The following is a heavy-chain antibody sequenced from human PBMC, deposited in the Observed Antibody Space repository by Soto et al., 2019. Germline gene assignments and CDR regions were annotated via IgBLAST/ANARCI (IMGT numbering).Heavy chain of an antibody. V-gene: IGHV3-23*01. D-gene: IGHD4-17*01. CDR2: ISDSGGST. Sequence: PGGSLRLSCAASGFTFSIYAMSWVRQAPGRGRKWISSISDSGGSTYYADSVKGRFTISRDNSKNTLYLKMNSLRAEDTAVYYCAKDPRPYGEYAYWGQGTLVTVSS. CDR1: GFTFSIYA. CDR3: AKDPRPYGEYAY. J-gene: IGHJ4*02.